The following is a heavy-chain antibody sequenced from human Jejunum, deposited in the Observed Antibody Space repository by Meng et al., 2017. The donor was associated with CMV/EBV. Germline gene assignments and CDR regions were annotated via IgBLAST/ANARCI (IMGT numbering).Heavy chain of an antibody. V-gene: IGHV3-7*01. CDR2: INQDGSEK. CDR3: ARDSWGGKDV. J-gene: IGHJ6*02. D-gene: IGHD3-16*01. Sequence: SCAASGFTFSNYVMSWVRQAPGKGLEWVANINQDGSEKYYVGSLKGRFTISRDNAKNSLYLQMNSLRDEDTAVYYCARDSWGGKDVWGQGTTVTVSS. CDR1: GFTFSNYV.